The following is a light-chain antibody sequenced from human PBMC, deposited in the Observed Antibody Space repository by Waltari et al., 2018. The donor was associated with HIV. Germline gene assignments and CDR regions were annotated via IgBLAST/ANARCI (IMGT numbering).Light chain of an antibody. CDR3: NSRDSSASRWV. J-gene: IGLJ3*02. Sequence: SSELTQDPAVSVALGQTVKITCQGDSLTYYFASWYQQKPGQAPILLFYGQNSRPSGVQDRFSGSNSGNPAFLTIIGAQAEDEAVYFCNSRDSSASRWVFGAGTKLTV. V-gene: IGLV3-19*01. CDR1: SLTYYF. CDR2: GQN.